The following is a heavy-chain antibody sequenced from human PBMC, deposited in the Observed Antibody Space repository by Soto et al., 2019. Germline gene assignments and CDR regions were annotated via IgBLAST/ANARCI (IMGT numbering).Heavy chain of an antibody. J-gene: IGHJ6*03. D-gene: IGHD4-17*01. V-gene: IGHV4-34*01. CDR1: GGSFSGYY. Sequence: PSETLSLTCAVYGGSFSGYYWSWIRQPPGKGLEWIGEINHSGSTNYNPSLKSRVTISVDTSKNQFSLKLSSVTAADTAVYYCARRCREVTTKSGYYYYYYMDVWGKGTTVTVSS. CDR2: INHSGST. CDR3: ARRCREVTTKSGYYYYYYMDV.